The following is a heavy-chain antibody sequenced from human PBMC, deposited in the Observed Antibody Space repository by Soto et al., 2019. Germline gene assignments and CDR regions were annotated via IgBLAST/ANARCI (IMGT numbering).Heavy chain of an antibody. Sequence: AGGSLRLSCAASGFTFSSYAMSWVRQAPGKGLEWVSAISGSGGSTYYADSVKGRFTISRDNSKNTLYLQMNSLRAEDTAVYYCAIDPARITMIVVVIREPYSWGQGTLVTVSS. CDR2: ISGSGGST. CDR1: GFTFSSYA. CDR3: AIDPARITMIVVVIREPYS. D-gene: IGHD3-22*01. J-gene: IGHJ5*02. V-gene: IGHV3-23*01.